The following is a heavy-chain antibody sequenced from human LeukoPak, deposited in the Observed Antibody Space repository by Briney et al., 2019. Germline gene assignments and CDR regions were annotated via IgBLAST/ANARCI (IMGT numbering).Heavy chain of an antibody. CDR3: ARAQLSSSLYYFDY. CDR2: IYHSGST. D-gene: IGHD6-13*01. CDR1: GGSISSINW. J-gene: IGHJ4*02. Sequence: PSGTLSLTCAVSGGSISSINWWSWVRQPPGKGLEWIGEIYHSGSTNYNPSLKSRVTISVDKSKNQFSLKLSSVTAADTAVYYCARAQLSSSLYYFDYWGQGTLVTVSS. V-gene: IGHV4-4*02.